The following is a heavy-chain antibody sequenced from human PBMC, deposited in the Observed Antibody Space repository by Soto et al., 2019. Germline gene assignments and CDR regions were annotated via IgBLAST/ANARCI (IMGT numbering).Heavy chain of an antibody. CDR1: GLPFDDYA. V-gene: IGHV3-9*01. D-gene: IGHD3-3*01. Sequence: GGSLRLSCEAPGLPFDDYAMHWVRQAPGKGLEWVSGISWNSGSIGYADSLKGRFTISRVNAKNSLYLQMNSLRAEGTALYYCASLTASYYDFWSGPISHYYYYMDVWGKGTTVTVSS. J-gene: IGHJ6*03. CDR3: ASLTASYYDFWSGPISHYYYYMDV. CDR2: ISWNSGSI.